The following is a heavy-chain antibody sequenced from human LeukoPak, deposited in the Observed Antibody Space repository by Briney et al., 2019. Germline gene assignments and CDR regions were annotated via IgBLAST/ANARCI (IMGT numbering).Heavy chain of an antibody. CDR3: AKDRKYSSGGDYFDY. D-gene: IGHD6-19*01. V-gene: IGHV3-21*01. Sequence: GGSLRLSCAASGFTFSSYSMNWVRQAPGKGLEWVSSISSSSSYIYYADSVKGRFTISRDNAKNSLYLQMNSLRAEDTAVYYCAKDRKYSSGGDYFDYWGQGTLVTVSS. CDR2: ISSSSSYI. J-gene: IGHJ4*02. CDR1: GFTFSSYS.